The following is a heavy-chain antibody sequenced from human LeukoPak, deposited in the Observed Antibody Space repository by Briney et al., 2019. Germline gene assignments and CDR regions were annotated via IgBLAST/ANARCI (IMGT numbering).Heavy chain of an antibody. D-gene: IGHD6-13*01. J-gene: IGHJ3*02. CDR3: AKDIAAAAHDAFDI. CDR2: ISWNSGSI. Sequence: GGSLRLSCAASGFTFDDYAMHWVRQAPGKGLEWVSGISWNSGSIGYADSVKGRFTISRDNAKNSLYLQMNNLRAEDTALYYCAKDIAAAAHDAFDIWGQGTMVTVSS. CDR1: GFTFDDYA. V-gene: IGHV3-9*01.